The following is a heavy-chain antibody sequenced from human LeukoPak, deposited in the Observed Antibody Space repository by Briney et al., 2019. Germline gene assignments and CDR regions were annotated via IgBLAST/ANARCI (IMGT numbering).Heavy chain of an antibody. CDR3: VRDRHDYYRGNFDY. CDR2: ISGSGGGA. Sequence: GGSLRLSCLASGFTFSSNAMSWVRQAPGKGLEWVSAISGSGGGAYYADSVKGRFTISGDNSKNTLYLQMNSLRAEDTAVYYCVRDRHDYYRGNFDYWGQGTLVTVSS. J-gene: IGHJ4*02. D-gene: IGHD1-26*01. CDR1: GFTFSSNA. V-gene: IGHV3-23*01.